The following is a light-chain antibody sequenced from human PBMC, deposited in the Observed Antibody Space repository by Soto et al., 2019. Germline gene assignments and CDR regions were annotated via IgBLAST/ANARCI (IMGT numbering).Light chain of an antibody. CDR1: QSVSTN. CDR3: QQHNGWPLT. V-gene: IGKV3-15*01. CDR2: GAS. Sequence: EIVMTQSPATLSVSPGERATLSCRGSQSVSTNLAWYQQKHGQAPRLLIHGASTRATGVPARFSGSGSGTEFTFTISSLQSEDFAVYYCQQHNGWPLTFGGGTKVEIK. J-gene: IGKJ4*01.